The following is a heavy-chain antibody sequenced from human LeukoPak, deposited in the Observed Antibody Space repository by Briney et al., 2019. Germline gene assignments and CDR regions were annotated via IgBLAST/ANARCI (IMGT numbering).Heavy chain of an antibody. J-gene: IGHJ4*02. V-gene: IGHV1-46*01. CDR1: GYTFTNFY. CDR3: ASGTGY. Sequence: GASVKVSCKTSGYTFTNFYVHWVRQAPGQGLEWMGMIIPSGGRTRYAQKFQGRLTLTRDTSTSTVYMELSSLRSEDTAVYYCASGTGYWGQGTRVTVSS. CDR2: IIPSGGRT. D-gene: IGHD1-1*01.